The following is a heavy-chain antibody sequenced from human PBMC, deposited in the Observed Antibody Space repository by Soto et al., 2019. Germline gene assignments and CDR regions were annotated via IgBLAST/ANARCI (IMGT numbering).Heavy chain of an antibody. Sequence: SETLSLTCAVYGGSFRSYYWSWIRQPPGKGLEWIGEISHGGSTNYNPSLKSRVTISVDTSKNQFSLKLSSVTAADPAVYYCATRPGGRLLWFGELIPPFYPWGQGTLVPVSS. CDR1: GGSFRSYY. V-gene: IGHV4-34*01. D-gene: IGHD3-10*01. CDR3: ATRPGGRLLWFGELIPPFYP. J-gene: IGHJ5*02. CDR2: ISHGGST.